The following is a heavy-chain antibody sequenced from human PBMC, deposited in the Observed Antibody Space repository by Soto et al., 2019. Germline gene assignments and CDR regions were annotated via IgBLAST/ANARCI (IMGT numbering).Heavy chain of an antibody. CDR2: IYYSEST. J-gene: IGHJ4*02. Sequence: QVQLQESGPGLVKPSETLSLTCTVSGGSISSYYWSRIRQPPGKGLEWIGFIYYSESTNYNPSLQSRVTISVDTSKNQFSLRLTSVTAADTAVYYCARAVEMYASGWYYFDYWGQGTLVTVSS. D-gene: IGHD6-19*01. CDR3: ARAVEMYASGWYYFDY. V-gene: IGHV4-59*01. CDR1: GGSISSYY.